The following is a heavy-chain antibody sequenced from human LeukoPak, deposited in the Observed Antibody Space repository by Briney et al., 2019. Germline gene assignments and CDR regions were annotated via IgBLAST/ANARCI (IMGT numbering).Heavy chain of an antibody. CDR1: GGSLSGNY. CDR3: AVLMRHYGIDV. V-gene: IGHV4-34*01. J-gene: IGHJ6*02. Sequence: SETLSLTCAVHGGSLSGNYWNWLRQTPGKGPEWLGDINYDGHTNYNPSLESRLTISVDSSKNQFALTLRSVTAADAAVYYCAVLMRHYGIDVWGQGTTVTVSS. CDR2: INYDGHT. D-gene: IGHD3-9*01.